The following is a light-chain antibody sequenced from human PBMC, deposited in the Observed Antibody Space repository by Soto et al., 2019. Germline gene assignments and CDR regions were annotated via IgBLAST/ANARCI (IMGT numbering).Light chain of an antibody. V-gene: IGKV1-39*01. CDR2: GAS. CDR3: QHYGGMWT. CDR1: QNVNTY. Sequence: DIQMTQSPSSLSASVGDRVTITCQTSQNVNTYLNWYQQKPGRAPKLLIYGASNLRSGVPLRFSGSGSGTEFTLTISSLQPDDFATYCCQHYGGMWTFGQGTKVDIK. J-gene: IGKJ1*01.